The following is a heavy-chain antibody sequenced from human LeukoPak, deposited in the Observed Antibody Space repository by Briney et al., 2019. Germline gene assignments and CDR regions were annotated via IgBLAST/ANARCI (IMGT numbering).Heavy chain of an antibody. CDR1: GDIISSYT. CDR3: ARVGGSWYIFDY. Sequence: ASVKVSCKASGDIISSYTISWVRRAPGQGLEWMGRINPNSGGTNYAQKFQGRVTMTRDTSISTAYMELSRLRSDDTAVYYCARVGGSWYIFDYWGQGTLVTVSS. D-gene: IGHD6-13*01. J-gene: IGHJ4*02. CDR2: INPNSGGT. V-gene: IGHV1-2*06.